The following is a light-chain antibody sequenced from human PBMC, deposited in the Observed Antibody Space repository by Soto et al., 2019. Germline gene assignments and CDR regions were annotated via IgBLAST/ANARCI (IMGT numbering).Light chain of an antibody. CDR1: QSVSSN. J-gene: IGKJ4*01. V-gene: IGKV3-15*01. CDR2: GAS. CDR3: QQYNNWPLT. Sequence: DIVMTQSPATLSVSPGERATLSFRASQSVSSNLAWYQQKPGQAPRLLIYGASTRATGIPARFGGSGSGTEFTLTISSLQSEDFAVYYCQQYNNWPLTVGGGTKVDIK.